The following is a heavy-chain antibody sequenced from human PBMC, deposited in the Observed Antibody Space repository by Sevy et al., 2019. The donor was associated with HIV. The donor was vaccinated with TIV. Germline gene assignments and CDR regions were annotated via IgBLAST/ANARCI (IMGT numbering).Heavy chain of an antibody. Sequence: GRSLRLSCVASEFIFTNAWMSWVRQAPGKGLEWVGRIKSKTNGGTTDYAAPVEGRFTISRDDSKKTLYLQMNSLKTEDTAVYYCTTDLEYQLERYYFNYWGQGTLVTVSS. J-gene: IGHJ4*02. CDR3: TTDLEYQLERYYFNY. CDR2: IKSKTNGGTT. CDR1: EFIFTNAW. D-gene: IGHD2-2*01. V-gene: IGHV3-15*01.